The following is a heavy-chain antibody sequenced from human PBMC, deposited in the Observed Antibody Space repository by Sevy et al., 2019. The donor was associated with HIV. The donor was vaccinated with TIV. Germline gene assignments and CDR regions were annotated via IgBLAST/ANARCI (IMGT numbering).Heavy chain of an antibody. V-gene: IGHV3-23*01. CDR1: GFTFSNFA. D-gene: IGHD2-15*01. Sequence: GGSLRLSCAASGFTFSNFAMSWVRQTPGKGLEWVSAISGSGGRTYYADSVKGRFTISRDNSKNTLYLQMNSLRADDTAAYFCAKDQRIYPPNAFDIWGQGTLVTVSS. J-gene: IGHJ3*02. CDR2: ISGSGGRT. CDR3: AKDQRIYPPNAFDI.